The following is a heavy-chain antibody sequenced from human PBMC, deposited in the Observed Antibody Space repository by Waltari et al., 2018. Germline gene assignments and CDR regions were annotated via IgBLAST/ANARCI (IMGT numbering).Heavy chain of an antibody. CDR2: IYYSGST. D-gene: IGHD5-12*01. J-gene: IGHJ4*02. Sequence: QVQLQESGPGLVKPSQTLSLTCTVPGGSISSGDSSWSCIRQPPGKGLEWIGYIYYSGSTYYNPSLKSRVTISVDTSKNQFSLKLSSVTAADTAVYYCASFRRDGYNIDYWGQGTLVTVSS. CDR3: ASFRRDGYNIDY. V-gene: IGHV4-30-4*08. CDR1: GGSISSGDSS.